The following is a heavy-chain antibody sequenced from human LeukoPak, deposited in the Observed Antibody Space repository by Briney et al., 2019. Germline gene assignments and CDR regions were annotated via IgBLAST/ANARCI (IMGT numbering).Heavy chain of an antibody. Sequence: PGGSLRLSCAASGFTFSSYSMNWVRQAPGKGLEWVSSISSSSSYIYYADSVKGRFTISRDNAKNSLDLQMNSLRAEDTALYYCAKGVRITMVRGAFDIWGQGTMVTVSS. CDR2: ISSSSSYI. CDR3: AKGVRITMVRGAFDI. CDR1: GFTFSSYS. D-gene: IGHD3-10*01. J-gene: IGHJ3*02. V-gene: IGHV3-21*04.